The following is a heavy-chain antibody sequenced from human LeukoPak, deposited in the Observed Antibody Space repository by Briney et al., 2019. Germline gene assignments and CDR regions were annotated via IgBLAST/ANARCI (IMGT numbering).Heavy chain of an antibody. J-gene: IGHJ6*02. CDR3: ARSDFRTRYFNYYYYGMDV. Sequence: ASVKVSCKASGYTFTGYYMHWVRQAPGQGLEWMGWINPNSGGTNYAQKFQGWVTMTRDTSISTAYMELSRLRSDDTAVYYCARSDFRTRYFNYYYYGMDVWGQGTTVTVSS. CDR1: GYTFTGYY. V-gene: IGHV1-2*04. CDR2: INPNSGGT. D-gene: IGHD3-9*01.